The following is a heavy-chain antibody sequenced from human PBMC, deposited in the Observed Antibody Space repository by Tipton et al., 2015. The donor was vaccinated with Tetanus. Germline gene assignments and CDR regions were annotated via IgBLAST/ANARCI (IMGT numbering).Heavy chain of an antibody. V-gene: IGHV4-59*01. Sequence: TLSLTCTVSGGSISSYYWSWIRQPPGKGLEWIGYIYYSGSTNYNPSLKSRVTISVDTSKNQFSLKLSSVTAVDTAVYYCARDVHSKYDSSGYYPLAYFDYWGQGTLVTVSS. J-gene: IGHJ4*02. CDR2: IYYSGST. D-gene: IGHD3-22*01. CDR3: ARDVHSKYDSSGYYPLAYFDY. CDR1: GGSISSYY.